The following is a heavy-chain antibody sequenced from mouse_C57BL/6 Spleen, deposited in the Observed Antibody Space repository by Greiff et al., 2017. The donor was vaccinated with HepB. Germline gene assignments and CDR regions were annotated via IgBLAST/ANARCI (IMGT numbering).Heavy chain of an antibody. Sequence: EVNVVESGGGLVKPGGSLKLSCAASGFTFSSYAMSWVRQTPEKRLEWVATISDGGSYTYYPDNVKGRFTISRDNAKNNLYLQMSHLKSEDTALYYCARDRTAQAEFAYWGQGTLVTVSA. CDR3: ARDRTAQAEFAY. CDR1: GFTFSSYA. V-gene: IGHV5-4*01. D-gene: IGHD3-2*02. CDR2: ISDGGSYT. J-gene: IGHJ3*01.